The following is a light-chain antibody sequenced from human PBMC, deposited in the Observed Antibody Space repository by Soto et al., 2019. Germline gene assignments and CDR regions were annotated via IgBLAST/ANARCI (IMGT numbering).Light chain of an antibody. CDR1: SSDVGGYTY. J-gene: IGLJ2*01. Sequence: QSALTQPASVSGSPGQSITISCTGTSSDVGGYTYVSWYQQHPGKAPKLMIYEVSNRPSGVSHRFSGSKSGNTASLTISRLQAEDGADYYCSSYTSSTAVVFGGGTKLTVL. V-gene: IGLV2-14*01. CDR2: EVS. CDR3: SSYTSSTAVV.